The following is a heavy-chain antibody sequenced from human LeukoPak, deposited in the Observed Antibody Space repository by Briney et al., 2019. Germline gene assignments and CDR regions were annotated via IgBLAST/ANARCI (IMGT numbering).Heavy chain of an antibody. CDR3: TTERFYDDSLKSDF. V-gene: IGHV3-15*01. J-gene: IGHJ4*02. CDR2: IKSKNDGGTV. Sequence: PGGSLRLSCDASGFTFDTAWMHWVRQAPGKGLEWVGRIKSKNDGGTVDCAAPVKGRFSISRDDSKNTVYLQMNRLKTEDTAEYYCTTERFYDDSLKSDFWGQGTLVTVSS. D-gene: IGHD3-22*01. CDR1: GFTFDTAW.